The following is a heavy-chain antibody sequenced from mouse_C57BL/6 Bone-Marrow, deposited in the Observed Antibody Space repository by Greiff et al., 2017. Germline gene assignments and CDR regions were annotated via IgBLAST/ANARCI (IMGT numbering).Heavy chain of an antibody. D-gene: IGHD6-1*01. CDR3: AGGGEPYWYFDV. Sequence: VQLKESGPSLVRPSQTLSLTCTVTGFSINSDCYWIWIRQFPGNKLEYIGYTFYSGITYYNPSLESRTYIPRDTSKNQFSLKLSSVTTEDTATYYGAGGGEPYWYFDVWGTGTTVTVSS. V-gene: IGHV3-3*01. J-gene: IGHJ1*03. CDR1: GFSINSDCY. CDR2: TFYSGIT.